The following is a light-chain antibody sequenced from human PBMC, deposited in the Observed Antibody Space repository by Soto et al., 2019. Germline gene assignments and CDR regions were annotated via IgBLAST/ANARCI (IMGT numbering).Light chain of an antibody. V-gene: IGLV3-16*01. CDR3: LSADSSGTYP. Sequence: SYELTQPPSVSVSLGQMARITCPGEALPKKYAYWYQQKPGQFPVLVIYKDSERPSGIPERFSGSSSGTIVTLTISGVQAEDEADYYCLSADSSGTYPFGGGTQLTVL. J-gene: IGLJ2*01. CDR1: ALPKKY. CDR2: KDS.